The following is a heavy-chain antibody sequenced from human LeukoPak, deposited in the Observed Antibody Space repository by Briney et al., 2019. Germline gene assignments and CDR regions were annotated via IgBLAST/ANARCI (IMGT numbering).Heavy chain of an antibody. CDR2: ISYDGSNK. V-gene: IGHV3-30-3*01. D-gene: IGHD2-2*02. CDR1: GFTFSSYA. CDR3: ARVPCSSTSCYMGPY. J-gene: IGHJ4*02. Sequence: GGSLGLSCAASGFTFSSYAMHWVRQAPGKGLEWVAVISYDGSNKYYADSVKGRFTISRDNSKNTLYLQMNSLRAEDTAVYYCARVPCSSTSCYMGPYWGQGTLVTVSS.